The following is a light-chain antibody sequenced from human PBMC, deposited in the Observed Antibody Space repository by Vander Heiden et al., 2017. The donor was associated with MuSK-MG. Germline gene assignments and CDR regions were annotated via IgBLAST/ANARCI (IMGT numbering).Light chain of an antibody. Sequence: EIVMTQSPATLSVSPGERATLSCRASQSVSSNLAWYQQKPGRAPRLLIYGASTRATGIPARFSGSGSGTEFTLTISSLQSEDFAVYYCQQYNNWPGTFGQWTKVELK. CDR2: GAS. CDR1: QSVSSN. CDR3: QQYNNWPGT. V-gene: IGKV3-15*01. J-gene: IGKJ1*01.